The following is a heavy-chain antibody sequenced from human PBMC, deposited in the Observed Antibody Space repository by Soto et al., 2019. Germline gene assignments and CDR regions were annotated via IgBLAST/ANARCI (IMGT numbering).Heavy chain of an antibody. V-gene: IGHV3-30*14. D-gene: IGHD2-2*01. Sequence: QVQLVESGGGVVQSGRSLRLSCAASGFTFSSHAMHWVRQAPGKGLEWVAIISYDGSNKHYADSVKGRFTISLDNSKNTLYLQTNSLRADHPSYYYFAIAIGCPGTFDPWGQGTLVTVSS. CDR3: AIAIGCPGTFDP. CDR2: ISYDGSNK. J-gene: IGHJ5*02. CDR1: GFTFSSHA.